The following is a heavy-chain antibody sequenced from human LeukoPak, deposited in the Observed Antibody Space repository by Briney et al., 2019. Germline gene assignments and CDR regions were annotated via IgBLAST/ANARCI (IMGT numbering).Heavy chain of an antibody. CDR1: GGSISSYY. CDR3: ARTVGGSGSSPFDY. V-gene: IGHV4-59*08. CDR2: IYYSGST. Sequence: PSETLSLTCTVSGGSISSYYWSWIRQPPGKGLEWIGYIYYSGSTNYNPSLKSRVTISVDTSKSQFSLKLSSVTAADTAVYYCARTVGGSGSSPFDYWGQGTLVTVSS. J-gene: IGHJ4*02. D-gene: IGHD3-10*01.